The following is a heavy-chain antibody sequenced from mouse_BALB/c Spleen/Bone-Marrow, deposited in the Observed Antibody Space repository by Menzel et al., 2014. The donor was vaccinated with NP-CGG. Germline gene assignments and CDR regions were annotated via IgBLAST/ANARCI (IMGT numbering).Heavy chain of an antibody. CDR1: GYSFTGYF. CDR3: GGVYYYGSSYFDY. D-gene: IGHD1-1*01. Sequence: EVQLQQSGPELVKPGASVKISCKASGYSFTGYFMNWVKPSHGKSLEWIGRINPYNGDTFYNQKFKGKATLTVDKSSSTAYMELLSLTSGDSAVYYCGGVYYYGSSYFDYWGQGTTLTVSS. V-gene: IGHV1-37*01. J-gene: IGHJ2*01. CDR2: INPYNGDT.